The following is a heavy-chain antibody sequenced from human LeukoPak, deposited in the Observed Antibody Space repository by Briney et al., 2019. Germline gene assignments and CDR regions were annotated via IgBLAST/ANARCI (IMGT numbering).Heavy chain of an antibody. Sequence: SETLSLTCDVYGGSFSGYFWSWIRQPPGKGLEWIGEIDHSGSTNYNPSLKSRVSMSVDTSKNQFPLKLSSVTAADTAVYYCARGYNNYGYVFDIWGQGTVVTVSS. J-gene: IGHJ3*02. CDR2: IDHSGST. CDR1: GGSFSGYF. CDR3: ARGYNNYGYVFDI. D-gene: IGHD4-11*01. V-gene: IGHV4-34*01.